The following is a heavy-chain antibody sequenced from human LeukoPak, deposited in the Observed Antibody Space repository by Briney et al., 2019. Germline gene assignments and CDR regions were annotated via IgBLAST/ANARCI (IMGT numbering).Heavy chain of an antibody. CDR2: IYYSGST. CDR3: AREGTTVTTFDY. Sequence: SETLSLTCTVSGGSISSGGYYWSWIRQHPGKGLEWIGYIYYSGSTYYNPSLKSRVTISVDTSKNQFSLKLSSVTAADTAVYYRAREGTTVTTFDYWGQGTLVTVSS. V-gene: IGHV4-31*03. CDR1: GGSISSGGYY. J-gene: IGHJ4*02. D-gene: IGHD4-17*01.